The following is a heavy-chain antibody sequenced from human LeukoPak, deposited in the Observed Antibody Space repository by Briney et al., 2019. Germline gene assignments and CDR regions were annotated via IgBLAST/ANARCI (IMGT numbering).Heavy chain of an antibody. D-gene: IGHD2-2*03. Sequence: SVKVSCKASGGTFSSYAISWVRQAPGQGLEWMGGIISIFGTANYAQKFQGRVTITTDESTSTAYMELSSLRSEDTAVYYCARMDPPVGYCSSTSCYSRDYWGQGTLVTVSS. CDR3: ARMDPPVGYCSSTSCYSRDY. V-gene: IGHV1-69*05. CDR1: GGTFSSYA. CDR2: IISIFGTA. J-gene: IGHJ4*02.